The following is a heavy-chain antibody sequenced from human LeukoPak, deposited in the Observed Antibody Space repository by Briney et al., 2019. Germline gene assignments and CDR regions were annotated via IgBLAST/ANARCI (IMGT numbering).Heavy chain of an antibody. CDR1: GFTFSSYA. CDR3: AKDFGYGDYLYYFDY. Sequence: GGSLRLSCAASGFTFSSYAMSWVRQAPGKGLEWVSAISGSGGSTYYADSVKGRFTISRDNSKNTLYLQMNSLRAEDTAVYYCAKDFGYGDYLYYFDYWGQGTLVTVSS. J-gene: IGHJ4*02. V-gene: IGHV3-23*01. CDR2: ISGSGGST. D-gene: IGHD4-17*01.